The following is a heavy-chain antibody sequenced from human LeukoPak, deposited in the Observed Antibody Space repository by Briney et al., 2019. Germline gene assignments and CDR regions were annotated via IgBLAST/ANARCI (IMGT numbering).Heavy chain of an antibody. CDR2: INWNGGST. V-gene: IGHV3-20*01. J-gene: IGHJ6*02. CDR1: GFTFDDYG. Sequence: GGSLRLSCAASGFTFDDYGMSWVRQAPGKGLEWVSGINWNGGSTGYADSVKGRFTISRDNAKNSLYPQMNSLRAEDTALYHCARLGSGEDGYYYGMDVWGQGTTVTVSS. CDR3: ARLGSGEDGYYYGMDV. D-gene: IGHD3-10*01.